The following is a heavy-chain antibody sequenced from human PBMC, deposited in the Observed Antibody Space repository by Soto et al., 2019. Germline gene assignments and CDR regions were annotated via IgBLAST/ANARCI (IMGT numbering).Heavy chain of an antibody. V-gene: IGHV1-69*04. Sequence: SVKVSCKASGGTFSSYTISWVRQAPGQGLEWMGRIIPILGIANYAQKFQGRVTITADKSTSTAYMELSSLRSEDTAVYFCARDPQQLVRGWFDPWGQGTLVTVSS. J-gene: IGHJ5*02. CDR3: ARDPQQLVRGWFDP. CDR2: IIPILGIA. CDR1: GGTFSSYT. D-gene: IGHD6-13*01.